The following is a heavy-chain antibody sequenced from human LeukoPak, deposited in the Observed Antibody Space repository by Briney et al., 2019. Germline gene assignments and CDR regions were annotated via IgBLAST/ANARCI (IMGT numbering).Heavy chain of an antibody. CDR1: GFTFSSYS. D-gene: IGHD3-22*01. Sequence: GGSLRLSCAASGFTFSSYSMSWVRQMPGKGLEWMGIIYPGDSDTRYSPSFQGQVTISADKSISTAYLQWSSLKASDTAMYYCARQGSSGLCDYWGQGTLVTVSS. J-gene: IGHJ4*02. CDR2: IYPGDSDT. V-gene: IGHV5-51*01. CDR3: ARQGSSGLCDY.